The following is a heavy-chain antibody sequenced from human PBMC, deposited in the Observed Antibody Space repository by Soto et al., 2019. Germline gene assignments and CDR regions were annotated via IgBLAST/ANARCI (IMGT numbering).Heavy chain of an antibody. J-gene: IGHJ6*02. D-gene: IGHD6-19*01. V-gene: IGHV1-69*01. Sequence: QVQLVQSGAEVKKPGSSVKVSCKASGGTFSSYAISWVRQAPGQGLEWMGGIIPIFGTANYAQKFQGRVTITADESTSTAYMELSSLRSEDTAVYYCARGERGGWGNYYYYGMDVWGQGTTVTVSS. CDR2: IIPIFGTA. CDR3: ARGERGGWGNYYYYGMDV. CDR1: GGTFSSYA.